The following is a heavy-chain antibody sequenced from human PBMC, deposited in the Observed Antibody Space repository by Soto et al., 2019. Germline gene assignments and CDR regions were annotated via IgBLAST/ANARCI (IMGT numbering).Heavy chain of an antibody. J-gene: IGHJ4*02. D-gene: IGHD3-22*01. CDR3: ARVDPPYYDSSGYYSDY. V-gene: IGHV3-30-3*01. Sequence: QVQLVESGGGVVQPGRSLRLSCAASGFTFSSYAMHWVRQAPGKGLEWVAVISYDGSNKYYADSVKGRFTISRDNSKNTLYLQMNSLRAEDTAVYYCARVDPPYYDSSGYYSDYWGQGTLVTVSS. CDR1: GFTFSSYA. CDR2: ISYDGSNK.